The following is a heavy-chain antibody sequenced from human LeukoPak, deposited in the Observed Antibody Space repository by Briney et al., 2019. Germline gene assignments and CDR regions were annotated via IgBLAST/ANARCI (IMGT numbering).Heavy chain of an antibody. V-gene: IGHV3-15*01. D-gene: IGHD3-22*01. CDR3: TTDSTLYYYDSSGYYGDAFDI. CDR1: GFTVSSNY. CDR2: IKSKTDGGTT. Sequence: PGGSLRLSCAASGFTVSSNYMSWVRQAPGKGLEWVGRIKSKTDGGTTDYAAPVKGRFTISRDDSKNTLYLQMNSLKTEDTAVYYCTTDSTLYYYDSSGYYGDAFDIWGQGTMVTVSS. J-gene: IGHJ3*02.